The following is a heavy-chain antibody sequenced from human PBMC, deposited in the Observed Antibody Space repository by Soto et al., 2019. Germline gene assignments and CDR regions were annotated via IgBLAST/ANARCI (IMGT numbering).Heavy chain of an antibody. J-gene: IGHJ3*02. V-gene: IGHV1-46*01. CDR2: INPSGGST. D-gene: IGHD6-13*01. Sequence: EASVKVSFKASGYTFTSYYMHWVRQAPGQGLEWMGIINPSGGSTSYAQKFQGRVTMTRDTSTSTVYMELSSLRSEDTAVYYCAISIAAAYDAFDIWGQGTMVNVSS. CDR3: AISIAAAYDAFDI. CDR1: GYTFTSYY.